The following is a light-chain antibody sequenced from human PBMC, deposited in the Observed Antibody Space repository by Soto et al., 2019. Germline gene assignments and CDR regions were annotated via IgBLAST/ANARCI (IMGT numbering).Light chain of an antibody. V-gene: IGLV2-14*01. J-gene: IGLJ2*01. Sequence: QSVLTQPASVSGSHGQSITISCTGTSSDVGGYKYVSWYQQYPGKVPKLMIYEVSNRPSGVSNRVSGSKSGNTASLSISGLQAEDEAEYYCSSYTRSTTLNVLFGGGTKVTVL. CDR2: EVS. CDR1: SSDVGGYKY. CDR3: SSYTRSTTLNVL.